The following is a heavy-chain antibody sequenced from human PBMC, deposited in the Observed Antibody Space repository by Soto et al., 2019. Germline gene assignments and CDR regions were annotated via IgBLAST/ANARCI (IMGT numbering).Heavy chain of an antibody. V-gene: IGHV4-59*12. CDR3: ARGITMVRGVIPPPYFDY. CDR1: GGSISSYV. Sequence: SETLSLTSAVSGGSISSYVWSWIRQPPGKGLEWIGYINYSESANYNPSLKSRVTISVDTSKNQFSLKLSSVTAADTAVYYCARGITMVRGVIPPPYFDYWGQATLVTVYS. D-gene: IGHD3-10*01. J-gene: IGHJ4*02. CDR2: INYSESA.